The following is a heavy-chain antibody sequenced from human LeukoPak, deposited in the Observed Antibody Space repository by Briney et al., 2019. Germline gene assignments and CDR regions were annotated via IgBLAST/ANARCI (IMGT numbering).Heavy chain of an antibody. J-gene: IGHJ6*04. V-gene: IGHV3-21*01. CDR1: GFTFSRHN. CDR3: VRGKANYGSGSDV. Sequence: GRSLRLSCAASGFTFSRHNMNWVRQAPGKGLEWVSSISSSSSYIYYADSVKGRFTISRDNARNSLYLQMNSLRAEDTAVYYCVRGKANYGSGSDVWGKGTTVTVSS. D-gene: IGHD3-10*01. CDR2: ISSSSSYI.